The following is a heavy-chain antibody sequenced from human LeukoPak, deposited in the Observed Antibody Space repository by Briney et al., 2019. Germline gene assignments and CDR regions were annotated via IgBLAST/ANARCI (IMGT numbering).Heavy chain of an antibody. J-gene: IGHJ6*03. V-gene: IGHV4-61*01. D-gene: IGHD3-10*01. CDR1: GGSISSGSYY. CDR3: ASSLAMVRGTKRRVRYMDV. CDR2: IYYSGST. Sequence: SETLSLTCTVSGGSISSGSYYWSWIRQPPGKGLEWIGYIYYSGSTNYNPSLKSRVTISVDTSKNQFSLKLSSVTAADTAVYYCASSLAMVRGTKRRVRYMDVWGKGTTVTVSS.